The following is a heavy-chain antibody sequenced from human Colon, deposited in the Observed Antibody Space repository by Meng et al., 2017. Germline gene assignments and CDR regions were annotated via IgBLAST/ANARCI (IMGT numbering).Heavy chain of an antibody. CDR3: ARGVTAGVDY. V-gene: IGHV1-8*01. J-gene: IGHJ4*02. D-gene: IGHD6-13*01. CDR1: GYDFTSYH. Sequence: QGHLVQSGAELKGPGTSVKVSCKASGYDFTSYHINWVRKAIGQGPEWMGWMSPSSGDTGHAEKFQDRVTMTRDTSINTAYMEVRSLKSDDTAVYYCARGVTAGVDYWGQGTLVTVSS. CDR2: MSPSSGDT.